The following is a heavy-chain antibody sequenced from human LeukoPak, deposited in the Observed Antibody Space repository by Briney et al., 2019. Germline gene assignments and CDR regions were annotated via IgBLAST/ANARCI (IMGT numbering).Heavy chain of an antibody. CDR3: AKGKGCSSTSCSTRGYYYYMDV. CDR1: GFTFDDYA. Sequence: GGSLRLSCAASGFTFDDYAMHWVRQAPGKGLEWVSGISWNSGSIGYADSVKGRFTISRDNAKNSLYLQMNSPRAEDTALYYCAKGKGCSSTSCSTRGYYYYMDVWGKGTTVTVSS. CDR2: ISWNSGSI. V-gene: IGHV3-9*01. D-gene: IGHD2-2*01. J-gene: IGHJ6*03.